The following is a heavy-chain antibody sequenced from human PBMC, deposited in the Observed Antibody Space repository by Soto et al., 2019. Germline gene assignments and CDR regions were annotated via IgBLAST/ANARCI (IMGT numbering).Heavy chain of an antibody. CDR3: ARRSYTSSWYVEDY. CDR2: IYWDDDK. J-gene: IGHJ4*02. V-gene: IGHV2-5*02. Sequence: SGPTLVNPTQTLTLTCTFSGFSLSTSGMGVGWIRQPPGKALEWLAVIYWDDDKQYRPSLRSRLTITNDTSKSQVVLTMTNVDPEDTATYYCARRSYTSSWYVEDYWGQGTLVTVSS. CDR1: GFSLSTSGMG. D-gene: IGHD6-13*01.